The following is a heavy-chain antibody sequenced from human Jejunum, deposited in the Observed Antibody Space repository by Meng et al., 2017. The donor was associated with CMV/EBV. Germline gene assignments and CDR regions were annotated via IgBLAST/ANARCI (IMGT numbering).Heavy chain of an antibody. Sequence: QVQLQESGPGLLKPAETLALTCTVSGASISTHYWSWIRQTPGKGLEWIASIHYTGRADYSPSPKSRVTISIDTSDSQLSLKLTSVTTADTAMYYCAERGGGYWGQGILVTVSS. V-gene: IGHV4-59*11. D-gene: IGHD3-10*01. CDR2: IHYTGRA. J-gene: IGHJ4*02. CDR3: AERGGGY. CDR1: GASISTHY.